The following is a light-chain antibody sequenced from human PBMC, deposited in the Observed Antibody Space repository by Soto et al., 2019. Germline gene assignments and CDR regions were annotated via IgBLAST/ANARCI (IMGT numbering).Light chain of an antibody. V-gene: IGKV1-5*03. Sequence: DIQMTQSPSTLSASVGDRVTITCRASQSISSWLAWYQQKPGKAPKLLIYKASSLESGVPSRFSGSGSGTAFTLTISSLLPDDFATYYCQHYNSYPWTFGQGTKVEIK. J-gene: IGKJ1*01. CDR2: KAS. CDR3: QHYNSYPWT. CDR1: QSISSW.